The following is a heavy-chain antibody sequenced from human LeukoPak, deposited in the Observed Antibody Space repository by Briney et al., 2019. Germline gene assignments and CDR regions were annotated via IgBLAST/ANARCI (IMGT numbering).Heavy chain of an antibody. D-gene: IGHD2-2*02. Sequence: GGSLRLSCAASGFTVSSNYMSWVRQAPGKGLEWVSVIYSGGSTYYADSVKGRFTISGDNSKNTLYLQMNSLRAEDTAVYYCARVVVVPAAIYFDYWGQGTLVTVSS. V-gene: IGHV3-53*01. CDR1: GFTVSSNY. CDR3: ARVVVVPAAIYFDY. J-gene: IGHJ4*02. CDR2: IYSGGST.